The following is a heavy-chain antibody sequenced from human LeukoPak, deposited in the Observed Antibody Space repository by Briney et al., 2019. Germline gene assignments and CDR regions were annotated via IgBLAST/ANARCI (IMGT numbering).Heavy chain of an antibody. Sequence: PGGALRLSCASSGFTVGNNYMNGVRQAAGKGREGVSLIFSHGETSYADSVKGRCTISRDNSKNTLYLQMNGLRVEDTAVYYCARDPPAVSINTYAWGQGTLVTVSS. V-gene: IGHV3-66*01. CDR3: ARDPPAVSINTYA. D-gene: IGHD2-8*01. J-gene: IGHJ4*02. CDR1: GFTVGNNY. CDR2: IFSHGET.